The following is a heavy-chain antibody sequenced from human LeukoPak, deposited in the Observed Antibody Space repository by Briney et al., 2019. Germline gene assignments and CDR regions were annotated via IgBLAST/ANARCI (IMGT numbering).Heavy chain of an antibody. CDR1: GFTFSSYA. J-gene: IGHJ4*02. CDR2: ISYDGSNK. V-gene: IGHV3-30-3*01. D-gene: IGHD4-17*01. CDR3: ARSSKGKATVTTFRLDFDY. Sequence: AGRSLRLSCAASGFTFSSYAMHWVRQAPGKGLEWVAVISYDGSNKYYADSVKGRFTISRDNSKNTLYLQMNSLRAEDTAAYYCARSSKGKATVTTFRLDFDYWGQGTLVTVSS.